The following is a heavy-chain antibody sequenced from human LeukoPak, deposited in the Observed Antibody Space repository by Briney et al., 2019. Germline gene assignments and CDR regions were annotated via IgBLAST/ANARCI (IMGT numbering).Heavy chain of an antibody. V-gene: IGHV4-34*01. CDR3: AGMTGYGFDP. Sequence: SETLSLTCAVYGGSFSGYYWSWIRQPPGKGLERIGEINHSGSTNYNPSLKSRVTISVDTSKNQFSLKLSSVTAADTAVYYCAGMTGYGFDPWGQGTLVTVSS. CDR1: GGSFSGYY. D-gene: IGHD3-9*01. CDR2: INHSGST. J-gene: IGHJ5*02.